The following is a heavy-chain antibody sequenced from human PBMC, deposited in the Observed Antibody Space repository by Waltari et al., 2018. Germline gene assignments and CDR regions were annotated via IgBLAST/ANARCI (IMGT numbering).Heavy chain of an antibody. J-gene: IGHJ4*02. CDR3: ARDRRLSDTEVVDY. CDR2: ISTDGSIK. Sequence: QVQLVESGGDVVQPGRSLRLSCAASGFSFSTYAIPCVRQAPGRGLDWVAVISTDGSIKYYADSVKGRFTISRDNFENTLSLQMNSLRVEDTAVYYCARDRRLSDTEVVDYWGQGTLVTVSS. D-gene: IGHD1-1*01. CDR1: GFSFSTYA. V-gene: IGHV3-30-3*01.